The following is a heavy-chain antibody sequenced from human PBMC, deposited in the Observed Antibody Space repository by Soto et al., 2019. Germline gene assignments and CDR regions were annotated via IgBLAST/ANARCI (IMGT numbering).Heavy chain of an antibody. CDR1: GFTFRSYG. Sequence: QVKLVESGGGVVQSGRSRRLSCAASGFTFRSYGMHWVRQSPGKGLEWVAVIKSDGRNTDYADSVKGRFFISRDNTRTMFYSQLTSLRAAAPALYFCSTPRSSLDCPPFHPWGQGTLVSVSS. D-gene: IGHD3-16*01. CDR3: STPRSSLDCPPFHP. CDR2: IKSDGRNT. J-gene: IGHJ5*02. V-gene: IGHV3-30*03.